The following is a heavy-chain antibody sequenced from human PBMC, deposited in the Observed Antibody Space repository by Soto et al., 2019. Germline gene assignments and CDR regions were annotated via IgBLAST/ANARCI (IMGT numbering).Heavy chain of an antibody. V-gene: IGHV3-74*01. CDR1: GFTFSSYW. J-gene: IGHJ6*02. CDR3: AREPPSPDYYYYYGMDV. Sequence: GGSLRLSCAASGFTFSSYWMHWVRQAPGKGLVWVSRINSDGSSTSYADSVKGRFTISRDNAKNTLYLQMNSLRAEDTAVYYCAREPPSPDYYYYYGMDVWGQGTTVTVSS. CDR2: INSDGSST.